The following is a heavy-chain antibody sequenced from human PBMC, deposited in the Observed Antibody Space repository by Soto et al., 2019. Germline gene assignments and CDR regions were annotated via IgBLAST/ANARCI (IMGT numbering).Heavy chain of an antibody. CDR2: IDRSGST. Sequence: QVQLQESGPGLVKPSQTLSLSCNVYGVSVSSGDYYWSWLRQHAGGGLEWIGYIDRSGSTYYKPSLRGRVIMSVDTSTNQIYLRLLSVTAADTAMYYCARDSGVNSENYSGLDVWGHGTTVTVSS. CDR1: GVSVSSGDYY. D-gene: IGHD1-1*01. J-gene: IGHJ6*02. V-gene: IGHV4-31*03. CDR3: ARDSGVNSENYSGLDV.